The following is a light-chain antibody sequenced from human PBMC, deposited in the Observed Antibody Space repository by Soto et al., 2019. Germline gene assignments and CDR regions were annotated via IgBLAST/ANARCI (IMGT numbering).Light chain of an antibody. Sequence: DVQLTQSPSFLSTSVGDRVTITCRASQGIGSYLAWYQQKPGKAPKFLVCLASSLQTGVPSKFSGSGSGTEFTLTISSLQPDDFATYYCQQYDSYPWTFGQGTKVDIK. V-gene: IGKV1-9*01. CDR2: LAS. J-gene: IGKJ1*01. CDR1: QGIGSY. CDR3: QQYDSYPWT.